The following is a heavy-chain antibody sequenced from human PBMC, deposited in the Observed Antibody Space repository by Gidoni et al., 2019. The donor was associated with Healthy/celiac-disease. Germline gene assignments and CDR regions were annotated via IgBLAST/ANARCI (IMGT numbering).Heavy chain of an antibody. CDR3: ARTDMGTMVRGVGYGMDV. CDR2: ISGSGGST. J-gene: IGHJ6*02. V-gene: IGHV3-23*01. CDR1: GFTLSRHA. Sequence: EVQLLESGGGGVQRGGSLRLSCSASGFTLSRHAMSWVRQAPGKGLECVSAISGSGGSTYYADSVKGRFTISRDNSKNTLYLQMNSLRAEDTAVYYCARTDMGTMVRGVGYGMDVWGQGTTVTVSS. D-gene: IGHD3-10*01.